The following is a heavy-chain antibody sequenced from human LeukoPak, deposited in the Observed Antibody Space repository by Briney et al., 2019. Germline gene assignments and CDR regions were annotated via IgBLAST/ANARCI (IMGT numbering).Heavy chain of an antibody. Sequence: PGGSLRLSCAAPGFTFSSYGMHWVRQAPGKGLEWVAVIWYDGSNKYYADSVKGRFTISRDNSKNTLYLQMNSLRAEDTAVYYCARGARGSGSPPFDYWGQGTLVTVSS. D-gene: IGHD3-10*01. CDR3: ARGARGSGSPPFDY. J-gene: IGHJ4*02. V-gene: IGHV3-33*01. CDR2: IWYDGSNK. CDR1: GFTFSSYG.